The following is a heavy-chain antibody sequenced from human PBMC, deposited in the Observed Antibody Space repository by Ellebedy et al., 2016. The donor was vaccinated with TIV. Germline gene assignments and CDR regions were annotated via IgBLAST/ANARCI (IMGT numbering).Heavy chain of an antibody. CDR1: GYIFTNFY. CDR3: ARGARYPHGGACDY. D-gene: IGHD2-21*02. J-gene: IGHJ4*03. CDR2: SSAYTGDT. V-gene: IGHV1-18*04. Sequence: ASVKVSXKTSGYIFTNFYMHWVRQAAGQGLEWMGWSSAYTGDTDYRKKFQGRVTMTTDTSTNTAYMELRSLTSDDTAVYYCARGARYPHGGACDYWGQGTTVTVSS.